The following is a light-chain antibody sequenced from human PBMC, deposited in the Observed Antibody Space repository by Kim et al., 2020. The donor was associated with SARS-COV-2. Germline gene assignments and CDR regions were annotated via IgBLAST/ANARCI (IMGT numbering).Light chain of an antibody. V-gene: IGLV1-51*01. CDR1: SSNIGNNY. CDR2: DNN. CDR3: GTWDSSLSAGDV. Sequence: KVTLSCSGSSSNIGNNYVSWYQQLPGTAPKLLIYDNNKRPSGIPDRFSGSKSGTSATLGITGLQTGDEADYYCGTWDSSLSAGDVFGTGTKVTVL. J-gene: IGLJ1*01.